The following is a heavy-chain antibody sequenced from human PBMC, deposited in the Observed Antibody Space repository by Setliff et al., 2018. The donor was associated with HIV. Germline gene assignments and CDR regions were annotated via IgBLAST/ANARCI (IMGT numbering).Heavy chain of an antibody. CDR2: IKQDGTEK. CDR1: GFTFTGTW. V-gene: IGHV3-7*01. D-gene: IGHD6-19*01. CDR3: ARVREGYESSGF. J-gene: IGHJ4*02. Sequence: PGGSLRLSCAASGFTFTGTWMAWVRQAPGKGPQWVASIKQDGTEKHYMDSVKGRFTISRDNADRSIYPQMNSLRVEDTAVYYCARVREGYESSGFWGQGTLVTVSS.